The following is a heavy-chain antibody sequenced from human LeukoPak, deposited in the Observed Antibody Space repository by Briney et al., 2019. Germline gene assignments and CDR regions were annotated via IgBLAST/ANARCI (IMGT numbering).Heavy chain of an antibody. J-gene: IGHJ3*02. D-gene: IGHD2-2*01. CDR2: IVVGSGNT. CDR3: AREGVVVPAAILFGAATPDDAFDI. CDR1: GFTFTSSA. V-gene: IGHV1-58*02. Sequence: SVKVSCKASGFTFTSSAMQWVRQARGQRLEWIGWIVVGSGNTNYAQKFQERVTITRDMSTSTAYMELSSLRSEDTAVYYCAREGVVVPAAILFGAATPDDAFDIWGQGTMVTVSS.